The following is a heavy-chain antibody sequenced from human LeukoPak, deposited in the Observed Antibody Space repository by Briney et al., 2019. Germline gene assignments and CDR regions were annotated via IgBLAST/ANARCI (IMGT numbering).Heavy chain of an antibody. CDR2: INPYSGGT. V-gene: IGHV1-2*02. CDR3: ARRIAAAGYLYYYYYMDV. J-gene: IGHJ6*03. D-gene: IGHD6-13*01. Sequence: VASVKVSCKASGYTFTGYYIHWVRQAAGQGLEWMGWINPYSGGTDYAQKFQGRVTMTRDTSISTAYMELSRLRSDDTAAYYCARRIAAAGYLYYYYYMDVWGKGTTVTVSS. CDR1: GYTFTGYY.